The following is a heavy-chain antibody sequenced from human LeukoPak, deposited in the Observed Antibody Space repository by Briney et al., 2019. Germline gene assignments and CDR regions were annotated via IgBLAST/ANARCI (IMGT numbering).Heavy chain of an antibody. J-gene: IGHJ4*02. CDR2: ISGSGGST. CDR3: AKDRELAAAGTFGYFDY. CDR1: GLTFSSYA. D-gene: IGHD6-13*01. V-gene: IGHV3-23*01. Sequence: GSLRLSCAASGLTFSSYAMSWVLQAPGEGLEWVSVISGSGGSTYYADSVKGQFTISRDNSKNTVYLQMNSLRAEDTAVYYCAKDRELAAAGTFGYFDYWGQGTLVTVSS.